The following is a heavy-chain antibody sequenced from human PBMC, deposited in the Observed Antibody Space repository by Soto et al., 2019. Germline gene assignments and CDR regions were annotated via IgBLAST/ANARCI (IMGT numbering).Heavy chain of an antibody. CDR3: ARHPGYSVPTVYATHYFNN. V-gene: IGHV4-39*01. CDR1: GGSISGTNYY. D-gene: IGHD2-8*01. Sequence: QLQLQESGPGLVKPSETLSLTCSVSGGSISGTNYYWGWLRQPPGKGLEWIGTIYYDESTYYNPSLKSRVTIFVDTSKNQFSLRLSSVTAADTAVYYCARHPGYSVPTVYATHYFNNLGQGILVTVSS. J-gene: IGHJ4*02. CDR2: IYYDEST.